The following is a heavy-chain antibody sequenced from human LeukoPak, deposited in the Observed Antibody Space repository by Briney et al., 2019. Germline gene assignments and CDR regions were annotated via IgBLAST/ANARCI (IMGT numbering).Heavy chain of an antibody. V-gene: IGHV3-33*01. CDR2: IWYDGSNK. CDR3: ARDSSGYYPLEYFQH. CDR1: GFTFSSYG. Sequence: GGSLRLSCAASGFTFSSYGMHWVRQAPGKGLEWVAVIWYDGSNKYYADSVKGRLTISRDNSENTLYLQMNSLRAEDTAVYYCARDSSGYYPLEYFQHWGQGTLVTVSS. D-gene: IGHD3-22*01. J-gene: IGHJ1*01.